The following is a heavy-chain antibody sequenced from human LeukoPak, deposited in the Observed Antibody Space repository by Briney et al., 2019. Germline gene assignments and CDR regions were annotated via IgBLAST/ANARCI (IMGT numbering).Heavy chain of an antibody. CDR1: GVSISSYY. CDR3: ARVRGGLVDY. CDR2: IYYSGST. V-gene: IGHV4-59*01. Sequence: SETLSLTCTVSGVSISSYYWSWIRQPPGKGLEWIGYIYYSGSTNYNPSLKSRVTISVDTSKNQFSLKLSSVTAADTAVYYCARVRGGLVDYWGQGTLVTVSS. J-gene: IGHJ4*02. D-gene: IGHD2-15*01.